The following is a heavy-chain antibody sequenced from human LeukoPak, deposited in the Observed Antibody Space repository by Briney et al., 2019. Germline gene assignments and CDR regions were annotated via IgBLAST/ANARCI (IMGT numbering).Heavy chain of an antibody. CDR3: ARDPYSSSWYGGGNWFDP. CDR1: GGSISSSSYY. D-gene: IGHD6-13*01. J-gene: IGHJ5*02. CDR2: IYYSGST. V-gene: IGHV4-39*07. Sequence: SETLSLTCTVSGGSISSSSYYWGWIRQPPGKGLEWIGSIYYSGSTYYNPSLKSRVTISVDTSKNQFSLRLSSVTAADTAVYYCARDPYSSSWYGGGNWFDPWGQGTLVTVSS.